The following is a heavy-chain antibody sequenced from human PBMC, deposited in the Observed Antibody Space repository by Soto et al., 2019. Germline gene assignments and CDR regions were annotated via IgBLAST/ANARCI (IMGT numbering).Heavy chain of an antibody. CDR1: GFTFSSYS. Sequence: PGGSLRLSCAASGFTFSSYSMNWVRQAPGKGLEWVSYISSSSSTIYYADSVKGRFTISRDNAKNPLYLQMNSLRDEDTAVYYCARDRRFGELRYYYGMDVWGQGTTVTVSS. CDR2: ISSSSSTI. CDR3: ARDRRFGELRYYYGMDV. D-gene: IGHD3-10*01. V-gene: IGHV3-48*02. J-gene: IGHJ6*02.